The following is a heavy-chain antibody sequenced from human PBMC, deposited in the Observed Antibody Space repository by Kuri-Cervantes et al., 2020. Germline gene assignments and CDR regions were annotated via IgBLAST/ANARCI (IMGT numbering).Heavy chain of an antibody. J-gene: IGHJ4*02. D-gene: IGHD6-19*01. V-gene: IGHV4-61*01. CDR1: GGSVGSGSFF. CDR2: IYYTGDT. Sequence: ESLKISCTVSGGSVGSGSFFWGWIRQPPGKGLEWIGYIYYTGDTNYNPSLKSRITISRDASKNQFSLNLRSVTAADTAVYYCATRYSSGPIDYWGQGTLVTVSS. CDR3: ATRYSSGPIDY.